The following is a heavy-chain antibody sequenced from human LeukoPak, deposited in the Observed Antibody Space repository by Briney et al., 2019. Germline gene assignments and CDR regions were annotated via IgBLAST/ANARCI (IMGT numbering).Heavy chain of an antibody. D-gene: IGHD3-10*01. CDR3: ARDRAGRPIDY. J-gene: IGHJ4*02. CDR1: GGSISSSSYY. V-gene: IGHV4-39*07. Sequence: PSETLSLTCTVSGGSISSSSYYWGWIRQPPGKGLEWIGSIYYSGSTYYNPSLKSRVTISVDTSKNQFSLKLSSVTAADTAVYYCARDRAGRPIDYWGQGTLVTVSS. CDR2: IYYSGST.